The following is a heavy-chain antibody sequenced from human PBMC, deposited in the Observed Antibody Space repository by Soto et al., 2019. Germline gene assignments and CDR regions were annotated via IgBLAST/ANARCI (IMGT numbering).Heavy chain of an antibody. Sequence: PGGSLRLSCAASGFTFSSYAMSWVRQAPGKGLEWVSAISGSGGSTYYADSVKGRFTISRDNSKNTLYLQMNSLRAEDTAVYYCAKAQTITTIVQGWFDPWGQGTLVTVSS. CDR3: AKAQTITTIVQGWFDP. J-gene: IGHJ5*02. CDR2: ISGSGGST. D-gene: IGHD3-22*01. V-gene: IGHV3-23*01. CDR1: GFTFSSYA.